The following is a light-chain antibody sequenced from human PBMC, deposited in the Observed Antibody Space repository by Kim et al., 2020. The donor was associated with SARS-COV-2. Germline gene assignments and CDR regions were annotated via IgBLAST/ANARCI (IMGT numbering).Light chain of an antibody. J-gene: IGLJ3*02. CDR3: TSYTRSDTWV. CDR1: SGDVGAYNL. V-gene: IGLV2-14*01. CDR2: EVS. Sequence: GETVTVTCTGTSGDVGAYNLVSWYQQHPGNAPKFMIHEVSQRPSGGSNRFSGSKSGSTASLTISGLQAEDEADYYCTSYTRSDTWVFGGGTKLTVL.